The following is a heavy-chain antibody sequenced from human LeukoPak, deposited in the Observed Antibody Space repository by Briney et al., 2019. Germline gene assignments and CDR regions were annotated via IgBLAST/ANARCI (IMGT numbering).Heavy chain of an antibody. Sequence: GGSLRLSCAASGFTFSTYGMSWVRQAPGKGLEWVSGIVGSGGSTYYADSVKGRFTIYRDNSKNTLYLQMNSLRAEDTAVFYCARIAETSGSYGQGYDYWGQGTLVTVSS. V-gene: IGHV3-23*01. CDR1: GFTFSTYG. CDR3: ARIAETSGSYGQGYDY. D-gene: IGHD1-26*01. CDR2: IVGSGGST. J-gene: IGHJ4*02.